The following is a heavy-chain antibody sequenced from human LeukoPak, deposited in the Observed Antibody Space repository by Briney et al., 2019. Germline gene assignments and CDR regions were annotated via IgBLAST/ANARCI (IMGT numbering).Heavy chain of an antibody. CDR3: ARVHDSDWYFDY. CDR1: GYSFTTYY. CDR2: IKPSGSST. V-gene: IGHV1-46*01. D-gene: IGHD6-19*01. J-gene: IGHJ4*02. Sequence: ASVKVSCKASGYSFTTYYMHWVRQAPGQGLEWMGIIKPSGSSTSYAQKFQDRVTMTRDTSTSTVCMELSSLRSEDTAVYYCARVHDSDWYFDYWGQGTLVTVSS.